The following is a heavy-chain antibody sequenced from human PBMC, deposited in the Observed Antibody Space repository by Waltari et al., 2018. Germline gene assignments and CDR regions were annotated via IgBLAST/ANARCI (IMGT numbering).Heavy chain of an antibody. CDR2: ISSSGSTI. V-gene: IGHV3-48*03. CDR3: ARVDPTVTTKLGKYYGMDV. CDR1: GFTFRSYD. Sequence: EVQLVESGGGLVQPGGSLRLSCAAPGFTFRSYDMNWVRQAPGKGREWDSYISSSGSTIYYADSVKGRFTISRDNAKNSLYLQMNSLRAEDTAVYYCARVDPTVTTKLGKYYGMDVWGQGTTVTVSS. J-gene: IGHJ6*02. D-gene: IGHD4-4*01.